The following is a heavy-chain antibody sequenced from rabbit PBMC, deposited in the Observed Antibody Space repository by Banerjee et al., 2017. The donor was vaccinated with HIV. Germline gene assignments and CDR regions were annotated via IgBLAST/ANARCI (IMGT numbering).Heavy chain of an antibody. Sequence: LEESGGGLVKPGGTLTLTCTVSGFSFSSNWICWVRQAPGKGLEWIACINAATAKPVYATWAKGRFTISRTSSTTVTLRMTSLTAADRATYFCARDLLGVIGWNFGWWGQGTLVTVS. CDR2: INAATAKP. CDR1: GFSFSSNW. D-gene: IGHD4-1*01. J-gene: IGHJ3*01. CDR3: ARDLLGVIGWNFGW. V-gene: IGHV1S45*01.